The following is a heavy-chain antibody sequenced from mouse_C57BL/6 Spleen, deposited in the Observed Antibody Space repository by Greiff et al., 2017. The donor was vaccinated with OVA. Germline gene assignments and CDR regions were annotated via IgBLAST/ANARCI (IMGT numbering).Heavy chain of an antibody. CDR2: IYPGSGST. D-gene: IGHD1-1*01. CDR3: ARPYYYGSSYWFAY. J-gene: IGHJ3*01. Sequence: VQLQQPGAELVKPGASVKMSCKASGYTFTSYWITWVKQRPGQGLEWICDIYPGSGSTNYNEKFKSKATLTVDTSSSTAYMQLSSLTSEDSAVDYCARPYYYGSSYWFAYWGQGTLVTVSA. V-gene: IGHV1-55*01. CDR1: GYTFTSYW.